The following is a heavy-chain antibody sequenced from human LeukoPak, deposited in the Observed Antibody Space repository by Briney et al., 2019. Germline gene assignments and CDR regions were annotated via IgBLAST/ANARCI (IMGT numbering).Heavy chain of an antibody. D-gene: IGHD1-26*01. CDR1: GFTFSNYG. Sequence: GGSLRLSCAASGFTFSNYGMHWVRQAPGKGLEWVSFIRYDGGYYYADSVKGRFTISRDNSKNTLYLQMNSLRAEDAALYYCAKEEGNSGSYPDWGQGTLVTVSS. J-gene: IGHJ4*02. V-gene: IGHV3-30*02. CDR2: IRYDGGY. CDR3: AKEEGNSGSYPD.